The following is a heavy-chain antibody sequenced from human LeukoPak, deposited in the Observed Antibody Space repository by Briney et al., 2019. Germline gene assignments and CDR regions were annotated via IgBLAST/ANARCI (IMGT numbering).Heavy chain of an antibody. CDR2: IYYGGST. CDR3: ARLASSSWYLGYFDL. CDR1: GDSINSNY. D-gene: IGHD6-13*01. Sequence: SETLSLTCSVSGDSINSNYWSWMRQPPGKGLEGIGYIYYGGSTNYNPSLKSRVSMSVDTSKNQFSLNLSSVTAADTAVYYCARLASSSWYLGYFDLWGRGTLVTVSS. V-gene: IGHV4-59*01. J-gene: IGHJ2*01.